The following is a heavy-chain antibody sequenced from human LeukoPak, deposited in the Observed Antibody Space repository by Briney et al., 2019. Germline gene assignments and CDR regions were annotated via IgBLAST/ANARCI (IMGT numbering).Heavy chain of an antibody. J-gene: IGHJ4*02. V-gene: IGHV3-23*01. CDR3: AKEGYYDSSGSAYHFDY. CDR1: GFTFSSYG. Sequence: GGSLRLSCAASGFTFSSYGMSWVRQAPGKGLEWVSAISGSGGSTYYADSVKGRFTISRGNSKNTLYLQMNSLRAEDTAVYYCAKEGYYDSSGSAYHFDYWGQGTLVTVSS. CDR2: ISGSGGST. D-gene: IGHD3-22*01.